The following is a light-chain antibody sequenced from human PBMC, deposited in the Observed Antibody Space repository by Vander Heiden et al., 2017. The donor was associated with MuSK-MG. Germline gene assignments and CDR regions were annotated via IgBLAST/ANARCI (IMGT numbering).Light chain of an antibody. CDR2: KAS. J-gene: IGKJ1*01. V-gene: IGKV1-5*03. CDR3: QQDNSYWT. CDR1: QSISTW. Sequence: DIQMTQSPSTLSASVGDRVTITCRASQSISTWLAWYQQKPGKAPKVLISKASSLESGVPSRFSGSGSGTEFTLTISSLQPEDFATYYCQQDNSYWTFGQGTKVEIK.